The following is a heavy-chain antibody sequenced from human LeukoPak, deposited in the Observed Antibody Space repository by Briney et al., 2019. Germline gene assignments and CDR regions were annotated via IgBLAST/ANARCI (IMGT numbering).Heavy chain of an antibody. J-gene: IGHJ4*02. CDR1: GFTFSSYG. Sequence: PGGSLRLSCAASGFTFSSYGMHWVRQAPGKGLEWVAVISYDGSNKYYADSVKGRFTISRDNSKNTLYLQMNSLRAEDTALHYCAKGGDYWGQGTLVTVSS. V-gene: IGHV3-30*18. CDR2: ISYDGSNK. D-gene: IGHD1-26*01. CDR3: AKGGDY.